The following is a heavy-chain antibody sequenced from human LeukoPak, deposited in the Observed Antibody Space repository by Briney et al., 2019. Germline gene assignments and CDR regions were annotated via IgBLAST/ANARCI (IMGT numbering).Heavy chain of an antibody. V-gene: IGHV4-59*01. Sequence: SETLSLTCTVSGGSISSYYWSWFRQPPGKGLEWIGYIHHSGNTNSSPPLKSRVTISVDTPKNQFSLKLNSVTAADTAMYSCVRWQYCGGNCFFSAFDIWGQGKMVTVSS. D-gene: IGHD2-21*01. CDR1: GGSISSYY. J-gene: IGHJ3*02. CDR3: VRWQYCGGNCFFSAFDI. CDR2: IHHSGNT.